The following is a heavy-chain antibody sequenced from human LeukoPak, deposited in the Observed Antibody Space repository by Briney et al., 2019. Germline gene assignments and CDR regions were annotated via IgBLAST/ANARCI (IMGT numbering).Heavy chain of an antibody. J-gene: IGHJ4*02. CDR3: AKGAPATVGSRDYFDY. V-gene: IGHV3-30*18. CDR2: ISYDGSNK. D-gene: IGHD4-23*01. CDR1: GFTFSSYG. Sequence: GGSLRLSCAASGFTFSSYGMHWVRQAPGKGLEWVAVISYDGSNKYYADSVKGRFTISRDNSKNTLYLQMNSLRAEDTAVYYCAKGAPATVGSRDYFDYWGQGTLVTVSS.